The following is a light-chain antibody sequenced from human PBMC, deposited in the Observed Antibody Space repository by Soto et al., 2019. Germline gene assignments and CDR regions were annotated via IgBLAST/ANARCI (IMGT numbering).Light chain of an antibody. J-gene: IGKJ1*01. CDR2: TAS. V-gene: IGKV1-5*03. CDR1: QSISTW. Sequence: DIQMTQSPSTLSASVGDRVTITCRASQSISTWLAWYQQKPGKAPKLPIYTASSLESGVPSRFSGSGSGTEFTLTISSLQPDDFATYYCQQYSSGWTFGQGTKVEIK. CDR3: QQYSSGWT.